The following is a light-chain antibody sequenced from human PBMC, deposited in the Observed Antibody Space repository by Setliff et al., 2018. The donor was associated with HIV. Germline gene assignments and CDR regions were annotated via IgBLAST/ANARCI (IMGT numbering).Light chain of an antibody. J-gene: IGLJ1*01. CDR3: CSYVGASIYV. CDR1: GSAVGGYNY. Sequence: QSVLTQPASVSGSPGQSITISCAGTGSAVGGYNYVSWYQQHPGKVPKLMIYDVSNRPSGVSNRFSGSKSDNTASLTISGLQAEDEADYYCCSYVGASIYVFGTGTKVTVL. CDR2: DVS. V-gene: IGLV2-14*03.